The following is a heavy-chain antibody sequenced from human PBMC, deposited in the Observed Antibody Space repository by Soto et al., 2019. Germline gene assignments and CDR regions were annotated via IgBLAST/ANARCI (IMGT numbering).Heavy chain of an antibody. V-gene: IGHV1-69*06. CDR3: ASTAEDYYYYYGMDV. J-gene: IGHJ6*02. CDR1: GGTFSSYA. D-gene: IGHD2-21*02. CDR2: IIPVFGTA. Sequence: SVKVSCKASGGTFSSYAISWVRQAPGQGLEWMGGIIPVFGTANYAQKFQGRVTITADKSTSTAYMELSSLRSEDTAVYYCASTAEDYYYYYGMDVWGQGTTVTVSS.